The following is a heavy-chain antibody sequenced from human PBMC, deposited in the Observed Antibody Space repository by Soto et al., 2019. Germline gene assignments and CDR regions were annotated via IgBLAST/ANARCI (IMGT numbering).Heavy chain of an antibody. CDR2: IYISENT. D-gene: IGHD6-13*01. CDR3: ARGVGRSSWTSFDS. Sequence: SETLSLTCTVSVGSISSDYWSWIRQPAGKGLEWIGRIYISENTHYNPSLRSRVSMSLDTSKNQLSLNLSSVTAADTAVYYCARGVGRSSWTSFDSWAREPWSPSPQ. CDR1: VGSISSDY. V-gene: IGHV4-4*07. J-gene: IGHJ4*02.